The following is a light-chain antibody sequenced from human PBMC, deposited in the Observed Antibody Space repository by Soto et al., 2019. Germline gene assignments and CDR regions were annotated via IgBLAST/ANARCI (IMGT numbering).Light chain of an antibody. CDR2: EGS. Sequence: SALTQPASVSGSPGQSITISCTGTSSDVGSYNLVSWYQHHPGKAPKLMLFEGSKRPSGVSNRFSGSKSGNTASLTISGLQAEDEADYYCCSYAGGRNVFGTGTKVTVL. V-gene: IGLV2-23*03. CDR1: SSDVGSYNL. J-gene: IGLJ1*01. CDR3: CSYAGGRNV.